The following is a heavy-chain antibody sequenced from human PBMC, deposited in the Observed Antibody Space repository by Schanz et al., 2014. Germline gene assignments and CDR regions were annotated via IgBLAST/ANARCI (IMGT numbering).Heavy chain of an antibody. CDR2: ISGSGGST. Sequence: EVRLVESGGGLVQPGGSLRLSCEASGFDFNSYSMNWVRQVPGKGLEWLSAISGSGGSTYYADSVKGRFTISRDNSKNTLYLQMNSLRAEDTAVYYCAKDPSHGDYDYYFDYWGQGTLVTVSS. D-gene: IGHD3-22*01. J-gene: IGHJ4*02. V-gene: IGHV3-23*04. CDR3: AKDPSHGDYDYYFDY. CDR1: GFDFNSYS.